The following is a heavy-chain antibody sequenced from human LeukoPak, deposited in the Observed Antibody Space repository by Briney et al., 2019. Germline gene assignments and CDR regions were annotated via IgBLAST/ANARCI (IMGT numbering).Heavy chain of an antibody. Sequence: GRSLRLSCAASGFTFSSYGMHWVRQAPGKGLECVAVISYDGSNKYYADSVKGRFTISRDNSRNTLYLQMNSLRAEDTAVYYCAKARVAAAGENYYYSGMDVWGQGTTVIVSS. CDR3: AKARVAAAGENYYYSGMDV. CDR2: ISYDGSNK. V-gene: IGHV3-30*18. D-gene: IGHD6-13*01. CDR1: GFTFSSYG. J-gene: IGHJ6*02.